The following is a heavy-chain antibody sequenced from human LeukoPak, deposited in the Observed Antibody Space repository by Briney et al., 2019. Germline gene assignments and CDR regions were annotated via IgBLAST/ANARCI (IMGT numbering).Heavy chain of an antibody. J-gene: IGHJ6*03. V-gene: IGHV1-2*02. CDR3: ARGATVTYSYYYMDV. CDR2: INPNSGGT. D-gene: IGHD4-17*01. CDR1: GYTFTGYY. Sequence: ASVKVSCKASGYTFTGYYMHWVRQAPGQGLEWMGWINPNSGGTNYAQKFQGRVTMTRDTSISTAYMELSRLRSDDTAVYYCARGATVTYSYYYMDVWGKGTTVTVSS.